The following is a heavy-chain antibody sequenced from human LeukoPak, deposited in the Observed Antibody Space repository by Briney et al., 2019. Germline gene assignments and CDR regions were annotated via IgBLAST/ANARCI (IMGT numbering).Heavy chain of an antibody. D-gene: IGHD1-26*01. Sequence: GASVTVSFQASGYTFTNYGISWVRQAPGQGLEWIGWISAYNGNTNYAQKLQGRVTMTTDTSTSTAYMELRSLRSDDTAVYYCARAGEGGSYDYWGQGTLVTVSS. CDR3: ARAGEGGSYDY. CDR1: GYTFTNYG. V-gene: IGHV1-18*01. CDR2: ISAYNGNT. J-gene: IGHJ4*02.